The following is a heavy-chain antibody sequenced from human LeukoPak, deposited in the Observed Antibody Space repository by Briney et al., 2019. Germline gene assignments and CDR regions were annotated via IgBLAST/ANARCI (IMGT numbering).Heavy chain of an antibody. Sequence: SETLSLTCAVYGGSLSGYNWSWIRQPPGKGLEWIGETSPSGSTNDNPPLRSRVTISVATSKNQFSLRLSSATAADTAVYYCARNHYDRSGFTFDPWGQGTLVTVSS. CDR1: GGSLSGYN. CDR2: TSPSGST. V-gene: IGHV4-34*01. J-gene: IGHJ5*02. CDR3: ARNHYDRSGFTFDP. D-gene: IGHD3-22*01.